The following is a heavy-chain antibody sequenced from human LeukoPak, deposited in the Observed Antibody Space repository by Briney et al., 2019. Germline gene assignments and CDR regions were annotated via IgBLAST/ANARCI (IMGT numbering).Heavy chain of an antibody. CDR3: ATRSGYSSGPYYFDY. CDR1: GGTFSSYA. V-gene: IGHV1-69*13. D-gene: IGHD6-19*01. J-gene: IGHJ4*02. Sequence: ASVKVSCKASGGTFSSYAISWVRQAPGRGLEWMGGIIPIFGTANYAQKFQGRVTITADESTSIAYMELSSLRSEDTAVYYCATRSGYSSGPYYFDYWGQGTLVTVSS. CDR2: IIPIFGTA.